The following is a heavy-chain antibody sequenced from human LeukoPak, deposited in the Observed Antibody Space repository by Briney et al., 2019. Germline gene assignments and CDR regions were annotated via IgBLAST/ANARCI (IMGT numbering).Heavy chain of an antibody. CDR3: AIGRGVFDY. CDR2: INHSGST. D-gene: IGHD3-10*01. J-gene: IGHJ4*02. V-gene: IGHV4-34*01. Sequence: SETLSLTCAVYGGSFSGYYWSWIRQPPGKGLEWIGEINHSGSTNYNPSLKSRVTISVDTSKNQFSLKLSPVTAADTAVYYCAIGRGVFDYWGQGTLVTVSS. CDR1: GGSFSGYY.